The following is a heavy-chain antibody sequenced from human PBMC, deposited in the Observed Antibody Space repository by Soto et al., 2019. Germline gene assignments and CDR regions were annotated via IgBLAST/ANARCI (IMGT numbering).Heavy chain of an antibody. J-gene: IGHJ4*02. CDR3: ARGGGPDVWFNEF. CDR2: IIPVFGTT. CDR1: GGLFSSFA. V-gene: IGHV1-69*01. Sequence: QEQLVQSGAEVKKPGSSVKVSCKDSGGLFSSFAISWVRQAPGQGLEWMGGIIPVFGTTNYAQKFQGRVTITADESTSTAYMELSSLTSDDTAMYYCARGGGPDVWFNEFWGQRTQVTVSS. D-gene: IGHD3-3*01.